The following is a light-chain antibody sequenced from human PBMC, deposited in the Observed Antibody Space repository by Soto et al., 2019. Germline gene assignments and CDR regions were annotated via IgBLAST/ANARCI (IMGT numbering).Light chain of an antibody. CDR2: GAS. CDR3: QQYGRSPYT. CDR1: QSVSSSY. V-gene: IGKV3-20*01. J-gene: IGKJ2*01. Sequence: EIVLTQSPGTLSLSPGERATLSCRASQSVSSSYLAWYQQKPGQAPRLLIYGASSRATGIPDRFSGSASGTDFTLTISRLESEDVAVYHCQQYGRSPYTFGQGTKMEIK.